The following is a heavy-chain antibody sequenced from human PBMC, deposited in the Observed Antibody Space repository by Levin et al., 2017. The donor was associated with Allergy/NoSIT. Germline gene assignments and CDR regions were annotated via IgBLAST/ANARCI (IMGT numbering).Heavy chain of an antibody. CDR2: INPNSGGT. D-gene: IGHD3-3*01. Sequence: AASVKVSCKASGYTFTGYYMHWVRQAPGQGLEWMGWINPNSGGTNYAQKFQGRVTMTRDTSISTAYMELSRLRSDDTAVYYCARVWYSASLRFLEWPLQHWGQGTLVTVSS. CDR1: GYTFTGYY. V-gene: IGHV1-2*02. J-gene: IGHJ4*02. CDR3: ARVWYSASLRFLEWPLQH.